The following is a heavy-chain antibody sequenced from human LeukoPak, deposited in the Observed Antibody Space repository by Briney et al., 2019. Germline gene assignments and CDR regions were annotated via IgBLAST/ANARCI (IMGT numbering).Heavy chain of an antibody. CDR3: ARGPGYGDFDY. CDR2: IYYTGST. CDR1: GGSISHYH. D-gene: IGHD4-17*01. V-gene: IGHV4-59*01. Sequence: SETLSLTCAVSGGSISHYHWSWIRQSPGKGLEWIGYIYYTGSTNYNPSLKSRVTISVDTSKNQFSLKLRSVTAADTAVYYCARGPGYGDFDYWGQGTLVTVSS. J-gene: IGHJ4*02.